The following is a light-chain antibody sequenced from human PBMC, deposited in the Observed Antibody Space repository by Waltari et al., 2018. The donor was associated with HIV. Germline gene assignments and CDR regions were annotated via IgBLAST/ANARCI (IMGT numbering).Light chain of an antibody. Sequence: EIMLTQSPATLSLSPGKRATLSCRASQSVATYLAWFQQKPGQAPRILIYDASNRATGVPARFGGSGSGKDFTLTISRLEPEDFGVYYCQQRSFPITFHQG. J-gene: IGKJ5*01. CDR2: DAS. CDR3: QQRSFPIT. CDR1: QSVATY. V-gene: IGKV3-11*01.